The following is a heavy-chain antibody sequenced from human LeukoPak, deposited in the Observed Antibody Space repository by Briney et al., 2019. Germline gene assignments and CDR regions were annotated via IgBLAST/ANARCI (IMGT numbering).Heavy chain of an antibody. V-gene: IGHV3-9*01. Sequence: GGSLRLSCAASGFTFDDYAMNWVRQAPGKGLEWVSGISWTSGSMGYADSVKGRFTISRDNAKNSLYLQMNSLRAEDTALYYCARGPDYYDSTYYFDYWGQGTLVTVSS. CDR1: GFTFDDYA. CDR3: ARGPDYYDSTYYFDY. CDR2: ISWTSGSM. J-gene: IGHJ4*02. D-gene: IGHD3-22*01.